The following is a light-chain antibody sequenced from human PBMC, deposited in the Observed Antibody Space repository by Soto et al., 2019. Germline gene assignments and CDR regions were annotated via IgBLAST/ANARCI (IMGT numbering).Light chain of an antibody. CDR2: EAS. V-gene: IGKV3-20*01. Sequence: EIVLTQSPGTLSLSPGERATLSCRASQSVSSSYLAWYQQKPGQPPRLVISEASTRATGIPDRFSGSGSGTDFTLTISSLEPEDSAVYYCQQFGRSPPSWTFGQGTKVEI. CDR1: QSVSSSY. J-gene: IGKJ1*01. CDR3: QQFGRSPPSWT.